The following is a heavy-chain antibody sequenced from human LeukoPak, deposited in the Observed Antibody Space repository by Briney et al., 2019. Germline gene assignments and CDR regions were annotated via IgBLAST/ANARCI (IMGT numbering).Heavy chain of an antibody. J-gene: IGHJ4*02. D-gene: IGHD3-16*01. V-gene: IGHV4-34*01. CDR2: IDHRGNI. CDR3: ARLSDFDYIRGSYGPYDY. CDR1: GESFTGYY. Sequence: SETLSLTCAVYGESFTGYYWSWIRQSPGTGLEWIGEIDHRGNINYNPSLTSRVTISVDTSKNQFSLRLNSVTSADTAVYYCARLSDFDYIRGSYGPYDYWGQGTLVTVSS.